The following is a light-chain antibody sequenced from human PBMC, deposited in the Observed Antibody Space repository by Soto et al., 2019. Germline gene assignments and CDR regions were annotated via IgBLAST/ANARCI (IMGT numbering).Light chain of an antibody. Sequence: DIQMTQSPSTLSASVGDRVTITCRASRSVSTSLAWYQKKPGKAPKLLIYSASALKRGVPSRFSGSGSGTDFALTVSSLQPEDFATYYCQQADTFPWTFGQGTKVDIK. J-gene: IGKJ1*01. CDR3: QQADTFPWT. CDR2: SAS. CDR1: RSVSTS. V-gene: IGKV1-5*01.